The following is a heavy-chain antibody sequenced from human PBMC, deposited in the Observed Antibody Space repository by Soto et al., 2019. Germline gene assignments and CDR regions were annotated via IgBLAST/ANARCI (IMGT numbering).Heavy chain of an antibody. CDR1: GGSFSGYY. Sequence: SETLSLTCAVYGGSFSGYYWSWIRQPPGKGLEWIGEINHSGSTNYNPSLKSRVTISVDTSKNQFSLKLSSVTAADTAVYYCASIRPYYDILTGYYGDWFDPWGQGTLVTVSS. CDR3: ASIRPYYDILTGYYGDWFDP. J-gene: IGHJ5*02. V-gene: IGHV4-34*01. D-gene: IGHD3-9*01. CDR2: INHSGST.